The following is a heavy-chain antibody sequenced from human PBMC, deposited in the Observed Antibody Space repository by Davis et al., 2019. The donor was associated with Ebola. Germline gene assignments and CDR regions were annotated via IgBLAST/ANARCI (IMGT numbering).Heavy chain of an antibody. D-gene: IGHD6-19*01. CDR1: GFRFTSYG. J-gene: IGHJ6*03. CDR3: AREQWYYMDV. V-gene: IGHV3-33*01. CDR2: LWFDGDRK. Sequence: PGGSLRLSCAASGFRFTSYGIHWVRHVPGKGLEWVAVLWFDGDRKDYAESVKGRFTVSRDTSQNMFYLQMNSLRADDTAVYYCAREQWYYMDVWGKGTTVTVSS.